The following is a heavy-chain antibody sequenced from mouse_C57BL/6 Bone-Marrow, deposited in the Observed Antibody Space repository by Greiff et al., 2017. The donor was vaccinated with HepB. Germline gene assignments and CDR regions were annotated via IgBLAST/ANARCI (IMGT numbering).Heavy chain of an antibody. Sequence: QVQLKQSGAELVRPGTSVKMSCKASGYTFTNYWIGWAKQRPGHGLEWIGDIYPGGGYTNYNEKFKGKATLTADKSSSTAYMQFSSLTSEDSAIYYCARMTAQAHFDYWGQGTTLTVSS. J-gene: IGHJ2*01. CDR2: IYPGGGYT. D-gene: IGHD3-2*02. CDR1: GYTFTNYW. V-gene: IGHV1-63*01. CDR3: ARMTAQAHFDY.